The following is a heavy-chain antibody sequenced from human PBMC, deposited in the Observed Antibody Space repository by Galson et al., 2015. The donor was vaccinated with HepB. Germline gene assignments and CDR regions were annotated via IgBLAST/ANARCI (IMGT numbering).Heavy chain of an antibody. J-gene: IGHJ4*02. CDR1: GYTFSSYL. CDR2: INTNTGNP. D-gene: IGHD1-26*01. V-gene: IGHV7-4-1*02. Sequence: SVKVSCKASGYTFSSYLMSWVRQAPGQGLEWMGWINTNTGNPTYAQGFTGRFVFSLDTSVSTAYLQISSLKAEDTAAYYCARDRDSGSYSFYFDDWGQGTLVTVSS. CDR3: ARDRDSGSYSFYFDD.